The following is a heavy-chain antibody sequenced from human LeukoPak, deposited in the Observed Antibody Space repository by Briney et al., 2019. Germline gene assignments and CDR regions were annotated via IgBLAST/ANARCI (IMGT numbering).Heavy chain of an antibody. CDR2: IIPIFGTA. CDR3: ARGISDFWGGYPDRYYYYGMDV. Sequence: ASVKVSCKASGGTFSSYAISWVRQAPGQGLEWMGGIIPIFGTANYAQKFQGRVTITADESTSTAYMELSSLRSEDTAVYYCARGISDFWGGYPDRYYYYGMDVWGQGTTVTVSS. V-gene: IGHV1-69*13. D-gene: IGHD3-3*01. J-gene: IGHJ6*02. CDR1: GGTFSSYA.